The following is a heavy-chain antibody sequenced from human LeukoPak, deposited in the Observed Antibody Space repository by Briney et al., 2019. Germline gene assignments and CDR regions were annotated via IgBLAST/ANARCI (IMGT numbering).Heavy chain of an antibody. J-gene: IGHJ4*02. V-gene: IGHV3-48*03. Sequence: GGSLRLSCAASGFTFSSYEMNWVRQAPGKGLEWVSYISSSGSTIYYADSVKGRFTISRDNSKNTLYLQMNSLRTEDTAVYYCATESSLSNWGLGTLVTVSS. D-gene: IGHD2/OR15-2a*01. CDR1: GFTFSSYE. CDR3: ATESSLSN. CDR2: ISSSGSTI.